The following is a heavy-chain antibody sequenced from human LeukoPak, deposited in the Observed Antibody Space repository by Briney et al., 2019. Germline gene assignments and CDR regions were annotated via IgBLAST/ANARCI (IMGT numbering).Heavy chain of an antibody. CDR3: ARLYEITMDRKSKDAFDI. Sequence: ASVKVSCKASGGTFSSYAISWVRQAPGQGLEWMGRIIPILGIANYAQKFQGRVTITADKSTSTAYMELSSLRSEDTAVYYCARLYEITMDRKSKDAFDIWGQGTMVTVSS. CDR2: IIPILGIA. D-gene: IGHD3-10*01. V-gene: IGHV1-69*04. J-gene: IGHJ3*02. CDR1: GGTFSSYA.